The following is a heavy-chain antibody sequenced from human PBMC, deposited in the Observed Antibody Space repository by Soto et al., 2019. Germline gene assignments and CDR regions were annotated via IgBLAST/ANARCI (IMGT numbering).Heavy chain of an antibody. CDR2: IKQDGSEK. V-gene: IGHV3-7*03. Sequence: EVQLVESGGGLGQPGGSLRLSCAASGFTFSSDWMSWVRQAPGKGLEWVANIKQDGSEKYYVDSVKGRFTISRDNAKNSLYLQMNSLRAEDTAVYYCAKDGGFGELGFDYWGQGTLVTVSS. J-gene: IGHJ4*02. D-gene: IGHD3-10*01. CDR3: AKDGGFGELGFDY. CDR1: GFTFSSDW.